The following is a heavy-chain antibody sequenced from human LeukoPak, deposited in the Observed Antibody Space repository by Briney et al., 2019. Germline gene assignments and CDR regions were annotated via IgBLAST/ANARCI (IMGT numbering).Heavy chain of an antibody. CDR2: ISSSSSYI. Sequence: GGSLRLSCAASGFTFSSYSMNWVRQAPGKGLEWVSSISSSSSYIYYADSVKGRFTISRDNAKNSLYLQMNSLRAEDTAVYYCARDLRYYYGSGNVLYTWFDPWGQGTLVTVSS. CDR3: ARDLRYYYGSGNVLYTWFDP. CDR1: GFTFSSYS. J-gene: IGHJ5*02. V-gene: IGHV3-21*01. D-gene: IGHD3-10*01.